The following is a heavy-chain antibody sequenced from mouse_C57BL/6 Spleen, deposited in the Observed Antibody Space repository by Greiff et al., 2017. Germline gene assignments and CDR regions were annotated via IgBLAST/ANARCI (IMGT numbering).Heavy chain of an antibody. CDR1: GYTFTSYW. D-gene: IGHD1-1*01. V-gene: IGHV1-55*01. CDR3: ARGSYYYGRGFAY. Sequence: QVQLQQPGAELVKPGASVKMSCKASGYTFTSYWITWVKQRPGQGLEWIGDISPGSGSTNYNEKFKSKATLTVDTSSSTAYMQLSSLTSEDSAVYYCARGSYYYGRGFAYWGQGTLVTVSA. CDR2: ISPGSGST. J-gene: IGHJ3*01.